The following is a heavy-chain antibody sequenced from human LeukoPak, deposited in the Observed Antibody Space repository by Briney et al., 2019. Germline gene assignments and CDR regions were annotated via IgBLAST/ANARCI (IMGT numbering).Heavy chain of an antibody. CDR3: TRDSAVGD. D-gene: IGHD5-18*01. CDR2: VSPDSGDT. V-gene: IGHV1-8*01. J-gene: IGHJ4*02. Sequence: GASVKVSCKASGYTFTNNDINWVRQATGQGLEWMGWVSPDSGDTGYAPKFRGRVTMTTDTSINTAYMELTRLTSEDTAIDYCTRDSAVGDWGQGTLVTVSS. CDR1: GYTFTNND.